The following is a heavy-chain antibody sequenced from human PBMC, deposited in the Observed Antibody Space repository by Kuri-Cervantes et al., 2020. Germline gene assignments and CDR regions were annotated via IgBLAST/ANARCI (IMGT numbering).Heavy chain of an antibody. CDR1: GFTFSSYA. D-gene: IGHD6-6*01. V-gene: IGHV3-23*01. CDR3: AKLQYSSFLYDY. CDR2: ISGSGGST. Sequence: GGSLRLSCAASGFTFSSYAMSWVRQAPGKGLEWVSAISGSGGSTYYADSAKGRFTISRDNSKNTLYLQMNSLRAEDTAVYYCAKLQYSSFLYDYWGQGTLVTVSS. J-gene: IGHJ4*02.